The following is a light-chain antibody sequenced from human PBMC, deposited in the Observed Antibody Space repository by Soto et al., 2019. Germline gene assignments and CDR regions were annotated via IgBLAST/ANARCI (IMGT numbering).Light chain of an antibody. CDR3: AAWDDSLNGHV. V-gene: IGLV1-40*01. CDR1: SSNIGAGYD. Sequence: QSVLTQPPSVSGAPGQRVTISCTGNSSNIGAGYDVHWYQQLPGKAPKLLIFGNSHRPSGVPDRFFGSKSGTSASLAITGLQAEDEADYYCAAWDDSLNGHVFGTGTKLTVL. CDR2: GNS. J-gene: IGLJ1*01.